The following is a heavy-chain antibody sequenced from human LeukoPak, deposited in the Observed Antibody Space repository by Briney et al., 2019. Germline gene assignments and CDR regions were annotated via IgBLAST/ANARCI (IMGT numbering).Heavy chain of an antibody. CDR2: IYYSGST. J-gene: IGHJ2*01. D-gene: IGHD2-15*01. CDR1: GGSFSGYY. Sequence: SETLSLTCAVYGGSFSGYYWSWIRQPPGKGLEWIGYIYYSGSTNYNPSLKSRVTISVDTSKNQFSLKLSSVTAADTAVYYCARERIALYWYFDLWGRGTLVTVSS. V-gene: IGHV4-59*01. CDR3: ARERIALYWYFDL.